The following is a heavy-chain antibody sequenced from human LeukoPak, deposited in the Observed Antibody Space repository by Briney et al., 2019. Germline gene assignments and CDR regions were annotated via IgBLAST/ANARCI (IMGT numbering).Heavy chain of an antibody. CDR3: ARDVDGLFDY. J-gene: IGHJ4*02. V-gene: IGHV3-21*01. CDR2: ISSSSSYI. Sequence: GGSLRLSCAASGFPFSSYSMNWVRQAPGKGLEWVSSISSSSSYIYYADSVKGRFTISRDNAKNSLYLQMNSLRAEDTAVYYCARDVDGLFDYWGQGTLVTVSS. CDR1: GFPFSSYS. D-gene: IGHD4-17*01.